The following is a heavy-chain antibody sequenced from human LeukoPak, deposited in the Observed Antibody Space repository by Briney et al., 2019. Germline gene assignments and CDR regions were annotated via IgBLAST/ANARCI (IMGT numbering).Heavy chain of an antibody. J-gene: IGHJ4*02. Sequence: GRSLRLSCAASGFTFDDYAMHWVRQAPGKGLEWVSGISWNSGSIGYADSVKGRSTISRDNAKNSLYLQVNSLRAEDMALYYCATSLQLWYHFDYWGQGTLVTVSS. CDR2: ISWNSGSI. D-gene: IGHD5-18*01. CDR1: GFTFDDYA. V-gene: IGHV3-9*03. CDR3: ATSLQLWYHFDY.